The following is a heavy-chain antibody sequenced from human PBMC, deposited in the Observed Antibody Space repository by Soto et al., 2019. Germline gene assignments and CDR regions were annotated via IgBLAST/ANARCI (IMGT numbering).Heavy chain of an antibody. D-gene: IGHD4-17*01. Sequence: PGGSLRLSCAASGFTFSSYGMHWVRQAPGKGLEWVAVIWYDGSNKYYADSVKGRFTISRDNSKNTLYLQMNSLRAEDTAVYYCARDRSPVPTVYYYHYGMDVWGQGTTVTVSS. CDR1: GFTFSSYG. V-gene: IGHV3-33*01. CDR3: ARDRSPVPTVYYYHYGMDV. J-gene: IGHJ6*02. CDR2: IWYDGSNK.